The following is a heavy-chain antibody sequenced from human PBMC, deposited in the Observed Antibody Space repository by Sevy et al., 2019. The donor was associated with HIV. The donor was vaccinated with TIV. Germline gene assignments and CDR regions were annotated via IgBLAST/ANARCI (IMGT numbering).Heavy chain of an antibody. CDR3: ARARTAYSSSWYLDAFDI. V-gene: IGHV3-53*01. CDR2: IYSGGST. Sequence: GGSLRLSCAASGFTVSSNYMSWVRQAPGKGLEWVSVIYSGGSTYYADSVKGRFTISRDNSKNTLYLQMNNLRAEDTAVYYCARARTAYSSSWYLDAFDIWGQGTMVTVSS. J-gene: IGHJ3*02. D-gene: IGHD6-13*01. CDR1: GFTVSSNY.